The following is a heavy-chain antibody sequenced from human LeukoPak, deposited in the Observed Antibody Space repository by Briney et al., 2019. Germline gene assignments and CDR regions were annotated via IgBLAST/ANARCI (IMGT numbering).Heavy chain of an antibody. CDR1: GDSVSSNSAA. Sequence: SQTLSLTCAISGDSVSSNSAAWNWIRQSPSRGLEWLGRTYYRSKWYNDYAVSVKSRITINPDTSKNQFSLQLNSVTPEDTAVYYCARARRTVTTFSXXYYXXYGMXXXXXGTXVTVSS. CDR2: TYYRSKWYN. CDR3: ARARRTVTTFSXXYYXXYGMXX. V-gene: IGHV6-1*01. D-gene: IGHD4-11*01. J-gene: IGHJ6*01.